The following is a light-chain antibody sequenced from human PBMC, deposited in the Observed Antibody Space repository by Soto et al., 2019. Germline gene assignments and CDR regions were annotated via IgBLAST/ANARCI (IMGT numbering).Light chain of an antibody. J-gene: IGKJ5*01. CDR3: QQLNSYPIT. V-gene: IGKV1-9*01. CDR1: QGTSSY. CDR2: AAS. Sequence: DIQLTQSPSFLSASVGDRVTITCRASQGTSSYLAWYQQKPGKAPKLLIYAASTLQSGVPSRFSGSGSGTEFTLTISSLQPEDVATYYCQQLNSYPITFGQGTRLEIK.